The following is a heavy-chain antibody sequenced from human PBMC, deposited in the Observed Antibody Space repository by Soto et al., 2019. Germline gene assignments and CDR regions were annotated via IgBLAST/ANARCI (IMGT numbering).Heavy chain of an antibody. CDR3: TTPSAAASPDY. CDR2: IRSKANSYAT. Sequence: GGSLRLSCAASGFTFSGSAMHWVRQASGKGLEWVGRIRSKANSYATAYAASVKGRFTISRDDSKNTAYLQMNSLKTEDTAAYYCTTPSAAASPDYWGQGTLVTVSS. J-gene: IGHJ4*02. CDR1: GFTFSGSA. V-gene: IGHV3-73*01. D-gene: IGHD6-13*01.